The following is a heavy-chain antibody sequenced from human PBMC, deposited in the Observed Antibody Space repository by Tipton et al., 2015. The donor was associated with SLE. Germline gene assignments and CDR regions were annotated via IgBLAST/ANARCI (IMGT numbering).Heavy chain of an antibody. Sequence: TLSLTCTVSGASISSSSYYWGWIRQSPAKGLQWIGSVYYSGSTYYNPSLKSRVALSVDTAKNEFSLKVISVTAADTAMYFCARARGLGSEHINWGQGTLITVSA. D-gene: IGHD3-10*01. CDR3: ARARGLGSEHIN. V-gene: IGHV4-39*07. J-gene: IGHJ4*02. CDR1: GASISSSSYY. CDR2: VYYSGST.